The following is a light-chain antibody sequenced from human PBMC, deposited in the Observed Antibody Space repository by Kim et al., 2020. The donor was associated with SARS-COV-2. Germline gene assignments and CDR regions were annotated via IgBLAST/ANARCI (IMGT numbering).Light chain of an antibody. CDR3: QQSVRIPPT. Sequence: ASVEDRVTITRRGIQSISGYLKWCKKKTGRAPILLCSAAPTLHSGGPSKFSGRGAGTDYTLTNRNLQPEDFATYNCQQSVRIPPTFGPGTKMDIK. CDR1: QSISGY. J-gene: IGKJ3*01. CDR2: AAP. V-gene: IGKV1-39*01.